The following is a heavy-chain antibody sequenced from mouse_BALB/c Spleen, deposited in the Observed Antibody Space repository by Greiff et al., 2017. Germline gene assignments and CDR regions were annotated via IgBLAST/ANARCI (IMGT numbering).Heavy chain of an antibody. Sequence: VQLQQSGAELVRPGPSVKISCKASGYTFTNYWLGWVKQRPGHGLEWIGDIYPGGGYTNYNEKFKGMATLTADTSSSTAYMQLSSLTSEDSAVYFCASRGGDYYGSSPPFDYWGQGTTLTVSS. CDR3: ASRGGDYYGSSPPFDY. CDR2: IYPGGGYT. V-gene: IGHV1-63*02. J-gene: IGHJ2*01. CDR1: GYTFTNYW. D-gene: IGHD1-1*01.